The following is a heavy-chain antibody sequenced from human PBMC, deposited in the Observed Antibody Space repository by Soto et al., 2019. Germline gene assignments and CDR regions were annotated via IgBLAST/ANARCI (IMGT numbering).Heavy chain of an antibody. D-gene: IGHD6-19*01. V-gene: IGHV5-51*01. CDR1: GYSFTSYW. Sequence: GESLKISCKGSGYSFTSYWIGWVRQMPGKGLEWMGIIYPGDSDTRYSPSFQGQVTISADKSISTAYLQWSSLKASDTAMYYCARHIKAGSSTPGEGIAVAGSEGNYYYYGMDVWGQGTTVTVSS. CDR2: IYPGDSDT. J-gene: IGHJ6*02. CDR3: ARHIKAGSSTPGEGIAVAGSEGNYYYYGMDV.